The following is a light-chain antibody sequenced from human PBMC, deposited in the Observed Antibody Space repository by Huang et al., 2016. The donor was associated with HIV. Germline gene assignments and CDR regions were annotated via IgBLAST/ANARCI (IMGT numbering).Light chain of an antibody. CDR2: AAS. V-gene: IGKV1-NL1*01. CDR3: QQYYSTPPIT. J-gene: IGKJ5*01. CDR1: QGISNS. Sequence: DIQMTQSPSSLSASVGDRVTITCRASQGISNSLAWYQQKPGKAPKLLLYAASRLKSGVPARFSGSGSGTDYTLTISSLQPEDFATYYCQQYYSTPPITFGQETRLEIK.